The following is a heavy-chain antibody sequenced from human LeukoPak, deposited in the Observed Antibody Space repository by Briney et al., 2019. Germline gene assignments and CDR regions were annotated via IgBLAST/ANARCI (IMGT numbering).Heavy chain of an antibody. D-gene: IGHD2-8*01. CDR1: GGSISSGSYY. Sequence: PSETLSLTCTVSGGSISSGSYYWSWVRQPAGKGLEWIGRIYTSGSTNYNPSLKSRVTISVDTSKNQFSLKLSSVTAADTAVYYCARGGMLDAFDIWGQGTMVTVSS. CDR2: IYTSGST. V-gene: IGHV4-61*02. CDR3: ARGGMLDAFDI. J-gene: IGHJ3*02.